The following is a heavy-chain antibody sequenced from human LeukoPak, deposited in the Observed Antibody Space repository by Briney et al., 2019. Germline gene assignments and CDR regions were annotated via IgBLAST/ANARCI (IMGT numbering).Heavy chain of an antibody. CDR1: GGSISSSRHY. Sequence: SETLSLTCTVSGGSISSSRHYWGWIRQPPGKGLEWIGNILYSGSTNYNPSLKSRVTISVDTPKNQFSLKLSSVTAADTADYYCVRRVAGSSYRDYWGQGTLVTVSS. CDR3: VRRVAGSSYRDY. V-gene: IGHV4-39*01. D-gene: IGHD3-22*01. CDR2: ILYSGST. J-gene: IGHJ4*02.